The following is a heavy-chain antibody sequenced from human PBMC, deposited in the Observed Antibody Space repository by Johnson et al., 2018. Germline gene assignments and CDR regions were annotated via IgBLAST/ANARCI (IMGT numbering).Heavy chain of an antibody. J-gene: IGHJ6*03. V-gene: IGHV3-33*01. D-gene: IGHD2-2*01. Sequence: VQLVQSGGGVVQPGRSLTLSCAASGFPFSSYGMHWVRQAPGKGLEWVAVIWYDGSNKYYADSIEGRFTISRDNSKNTLYLQMNSLRAGDTAVYYCARDRGSTCRNYYYMDVWGKGTTVTVSS. CDR2: IWYDGSNK. CDR1: GFPFSSYG. CDR3: ARDRGSTCRNYYYMDV.